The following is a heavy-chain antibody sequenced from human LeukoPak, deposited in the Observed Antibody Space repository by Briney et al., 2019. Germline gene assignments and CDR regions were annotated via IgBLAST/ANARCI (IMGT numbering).Heavy chain of an antibody. CDR1: GFTFSNYD. Sequence: PGGSLRLSCAASGFTFSNYDMGWVRQAPGEGLEWVSSISGSGSSTYYADSVKGRFTISRDNPKNAQYLQMSSLRAEDTAVYYCAKAIAATGQWWIFDYGGQETLVTVSS. D-gene: IGHD6-13*01. V-gene: IGHV3-23*01. J-gene: IGHJ4*02. CDR3: AKAIAATGQWWIFDY. CDR2: ISGSGSST.